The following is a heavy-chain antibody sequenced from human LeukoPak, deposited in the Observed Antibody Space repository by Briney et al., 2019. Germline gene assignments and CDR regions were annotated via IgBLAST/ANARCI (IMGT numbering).Heavy chain of an antibody. Sequence: SETLSLTCTVSGGSISTSTNYWGWIRQPPGKGLEWIGNIYYSGTTYYNPSLKSRVTISVDTSKNQFSLKLSSVTAADTAVYYCARGNRYCSSTSCYARGSYYMDVWGKGTTVTVSS. CDR3: ARGNRYCSSTSCYARGSYYMDV. CDR2: IYYSGTT. V-gene: IGHV4-39*07. CDR1: GGSISTSTNY. D-gene: IGHD2-2*01. J-gene: IGHJ6*03.